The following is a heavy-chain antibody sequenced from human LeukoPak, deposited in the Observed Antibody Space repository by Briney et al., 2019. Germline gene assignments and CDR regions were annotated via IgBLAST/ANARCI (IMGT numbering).Heavy chain of an antibody. CDR1: GYTFTGYY. D-gene: IGHD1-1*01. CDR2: INPNSGGT. CDR3: ARAVPNWKNFDY. Sequence: ASVKVSCKASGYTFTGYYMHWVRQARGQGLEWMGWINPNSGGTNCAQKFQGRVTMARATSISAAYMGLRRLRSDDPAVYYWARAVPNWKNFDYGSQGTPLTLSS. J-gene: IGHJ4*02. V-gene: IGHV1-2*02.